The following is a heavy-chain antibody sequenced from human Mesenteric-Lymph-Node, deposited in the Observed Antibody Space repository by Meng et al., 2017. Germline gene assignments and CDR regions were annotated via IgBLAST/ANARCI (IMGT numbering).Heavy chain of an antibody. J-gene: IGHJ4*02. CDR1: GGSISRSDW. Sequence: QVKLQESGPGLVKPSETLSLTCAVSGGSISRSDWWSWVRQPLGKGLEWIGETSHSGSTNYSPSLKSRVTISLDKSKNQLSLKLNSVTAADTAVYYCASSDYYRSDYWGQGTLVTVSS. V-gene: IGHV4-4*02. D-gene: IGHD3-22*01. CDR2: TSHSGST. CDR3: ASSDYYRSDY.